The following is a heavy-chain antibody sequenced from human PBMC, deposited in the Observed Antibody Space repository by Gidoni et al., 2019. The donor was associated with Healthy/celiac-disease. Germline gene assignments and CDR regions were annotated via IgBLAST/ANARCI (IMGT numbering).Heavy chain of an antibody. CDR2: ISAYNGNT. V-gene: IGHV1-18*01. J-gene: IGHJ4*02. CDR1: GYTFTSYG. Sequence: QVQLVQSGAEVKKPGASVKVSCKASGYTFTSYGISWVRQAPGQGLERMGWISAYNGNTNYAQKLQGRVTMTTDTSTSTAYMELRSLRSDDTAVYYCARDLPYYYDSSGPLGPADYWGQGTLVTVSS. D-gene: IGHD3-22*01. CDR3: ARDLPYYYDSSGPLGPADY.